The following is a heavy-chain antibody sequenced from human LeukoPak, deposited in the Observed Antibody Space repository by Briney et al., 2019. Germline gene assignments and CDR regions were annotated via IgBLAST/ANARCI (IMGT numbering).Heavy chain of an antibody. CDR1: RGSISNYY. D-gene: IGHD7-27*01. V-gene: IGHV4-59*01. Sequence: SETLSLTCTVSRGSISNYYWGWIRQPPGKGLEWIGFFSYSGSTNYNPSLKSRVTISVDTSKNQFSLKLTSVTAADTAVCYCARDGPGDVGFDYWGQGTLVTVSS. J-gene: IGHJ4*02. CDR2: FSYSGST. CDR3: ARDGPGDVGFDY.